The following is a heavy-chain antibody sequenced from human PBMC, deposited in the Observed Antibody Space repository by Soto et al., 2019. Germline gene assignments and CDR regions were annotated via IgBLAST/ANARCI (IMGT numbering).Heavy chain of an antibody. D-gene: IGHD2-2*01. J-gene: IGHJ6*02. CDR2: ILHSGST. CDR1: GGSITITTYY. Sequence: SETLSLTCSVSGGSITITTYYWAWVRQTPGKGLEWLGSILHSGSTYYNPSLKSRLTMSVDTSRDQFSLNLSSVTAADTGVYHCATLPAAMYFYGSDVWGQGTTVTVS. V-gene: IGHV4-39*01. CDR3: ATLPAAMYFYGSDV.